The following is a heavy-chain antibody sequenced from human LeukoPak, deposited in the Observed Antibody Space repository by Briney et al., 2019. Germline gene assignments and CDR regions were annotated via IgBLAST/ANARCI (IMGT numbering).Heavy chain of an antibody. Sequence: GGSLRLSCAASGFSFSSYVMHWVRQAPGKGLEYVSAISCNGGETYYADSVKGRFTISRDNSKNALYLQMGSLRVEDMAVYYCARGRSPRGYYYGMDVWGQGTTVTVS. CDR2: ISCNGGET. D-gene: IGHD1-26*01. J-gene: IGHJ6*02. CDR1: GFSFSSYV. V-gene: IGHV3-64*02. CDR3: ARGRSPRGYYYGMDV.